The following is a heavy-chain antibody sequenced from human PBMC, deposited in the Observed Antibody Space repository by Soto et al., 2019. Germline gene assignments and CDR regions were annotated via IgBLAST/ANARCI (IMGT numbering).Heavy chain of an antibody. CDR2: IYYSGST. CDR1: GGSISSGGYY. CDR3: ARAPTLSPFDY. J-gene: IGHJ4*02. V-gene: IGHV4-31*02. Sequence: SETLSLTXTVSGGSISSGGYYWSWIRQHPGKGLEWIGYIYYSGSTYYNPSLKSRVTISVDTSKNQFSLKLSSVTAADTAVYYCARAPTLSPFDYWGQGTLVTVSS.